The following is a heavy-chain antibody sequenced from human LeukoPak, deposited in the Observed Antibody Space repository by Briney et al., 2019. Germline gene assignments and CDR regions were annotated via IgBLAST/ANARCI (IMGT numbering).Heavy chain of an antibody. CDR1: GYIFTSSW. Sequence: GESLLISCRGSGYIFTSSWISGGRQLPGKGLEWMGRIDPSDSYTNYSPSFQGHVTISEDKSISPAYLQSSSLTASDTDMYYCARHRGGHYGLYAFAIWGQGTMVTVSS. V-gene: IGHV5-10-1*01. CDR3: ARHRGGHYGLYAFAI. CDR2: IDPSDSYT. D-gene: IGHD4-17*01. J-gene: IGHJ3*02.